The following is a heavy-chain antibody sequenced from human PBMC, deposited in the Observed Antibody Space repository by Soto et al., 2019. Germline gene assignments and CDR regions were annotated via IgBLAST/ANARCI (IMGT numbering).Heavy chain of an antibody. D-gene: IGHD3-16*02. CDR3: AKQRPIMITFGGVIPEPFDY. Sequence: GGSLRLSCAASGFTFSSYAMSWVRQAPGKGLEWVSAISGSGGSTYYADSVKGRFTISRDNSKNTLYLQMNSLRAEDTAVYYCAKQRPIMITFGGVIPEPFDYWGQGTLVTVSS. CDR2: ISGSGGST. CDR1: GFTFSSYA. J-gene: IGHJ4*02. V-gene: IGHV3-23*01.